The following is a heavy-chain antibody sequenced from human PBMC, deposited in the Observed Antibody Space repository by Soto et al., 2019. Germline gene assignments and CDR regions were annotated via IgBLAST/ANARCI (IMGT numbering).Heavy chain of an antibody. Sequence: QVQLVQAGAEVKKPGSSVKVSCKASGGTFSSYAISWVRQAPGQGLEWMGGIIPIFGTAKYAQKFQGRVTITADESTSTAYMELSSLSSEDTAVYYCARRGLGGGDAFDIWGPGTMVTVSS. J-gene: IGHJ3*02. V-gene: IGHV1-69*01. D-gene: IGHD3-10*01. CDR2: IIPIFGTA. CDR1: GGTFSSYA. CDR3: ARRGLGGGDAFDI.